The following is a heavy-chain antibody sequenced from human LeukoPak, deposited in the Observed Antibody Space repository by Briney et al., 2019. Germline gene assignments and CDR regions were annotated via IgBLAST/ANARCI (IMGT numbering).Heavy chain of an antibody. CDR2: IYYSGST. Sequence: PSETLSLTCTVSGGSISSSSYYWSWIRQPPGKGLEWIGYIYYSGSTYYNPSLKSRVTISVDTSKNQFSLKLSSVTAADTAVYYCARSGIVATNALGYWGQGTLVTVSS. V-gene: IGHV4-30-4*01. J-gene: IGHJ4*02. CDR3: ARSGIVATNALGY. CDR1: GGSISSSSYY. D-gene: IGHD5-12*01.